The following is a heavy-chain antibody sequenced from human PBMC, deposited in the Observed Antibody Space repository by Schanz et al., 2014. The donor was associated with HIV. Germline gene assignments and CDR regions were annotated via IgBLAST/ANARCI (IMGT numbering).Heavy chain of an antibody. V-gene: IGHV3-23*04. J-gene: IGHJ5*02. CDR2: ISGSGGSP. Sequence: EVQLVESGGTSVQPGGSLRLSCAASGFTFSTYRMNWVRQAPGKGLEWVSVISGSGGSPQYTDSVKGRFTTSRDNSKNTLYLQMNSLKTEDTAVYYCTKGIVGATRDWLNPWGLGTLVIVSS. D-gene: IGHD1-26*01. CDR1: GFTFSTYR. CDR3: TKGIVGATRDWLNP.